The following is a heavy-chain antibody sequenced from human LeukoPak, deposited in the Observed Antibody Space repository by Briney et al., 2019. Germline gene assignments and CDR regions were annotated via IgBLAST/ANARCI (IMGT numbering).Heavy chain of an antibody. D-gene: IGHD3-22*01. V-gene: IGHV4-39*07. Sequence: SETLSLTCTVSGGSISSSSYYWGWIRQPPGKGLEWIGSIYYSGSTYYNPSLKSRVTISVDTSKNQFSLKLSSVTAADTAVYYCARMPHSSGSHYYYYMDVWGKGTTVTVSS. CDR2: IYYSGST. CDR3: ARMPHSSGSHYYYYMDV. J-gene: IGHJ6*03. CDR1: GGSISSSSYY.